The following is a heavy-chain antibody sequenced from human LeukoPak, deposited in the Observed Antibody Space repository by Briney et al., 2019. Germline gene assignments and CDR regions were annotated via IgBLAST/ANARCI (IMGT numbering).Heavy chain of an antibody. CDR2: IYPGDSDT. J-gene: IGHJ3*02. Sequence: GESLKISCKGSGYSFTSYWIGWVRQMPGKGLELMRIIYPGDSDTRYSPSFQGQVTISADKFIRTAYLQWSSLKASDTAMYYCARLVPDDAFDIWGQGTMVTVSS. V-gene: IGHV5-51*01. CDR1: GYSFTSYW. CDR3: ARLVPDDAFDI.